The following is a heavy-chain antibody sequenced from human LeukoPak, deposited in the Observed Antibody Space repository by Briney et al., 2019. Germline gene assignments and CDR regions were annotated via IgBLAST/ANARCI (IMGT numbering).Heavy chain of an antibody. CDR1: GFTFSSYN. J-gene: IGHJ4*02. CDR3: ARDGQSNYYDSSGYIAY. Sequence: GGSLRLSCATSGFTFSSYNMHWVRQAPGKGLEWVAFIQNDGINTYYADSVKGRFTISRDNSKNTLYLQMNSLRAEDTAVYYCARDGQSNYYDSSGYIAYWGQGTLVTVSS. D-gene: IGHD3-22*01. CDR2: IQNDGINT. V-gene: IGHV3-30*02.